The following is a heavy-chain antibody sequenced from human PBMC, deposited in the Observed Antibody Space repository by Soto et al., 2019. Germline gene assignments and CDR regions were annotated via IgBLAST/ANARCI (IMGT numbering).Heavy chain of an antibody. CDR1: GGSISSGDYY. Sequence: ASETLSLTCTVSGGSISSGDYYWSWIRQPPGKGLEWIGYIYYSGSTYYNPSLKSRVTISVDTSKNQFSLKLSSVTAADTAVYYCARGLPPYYDFWSGYYGWFDPWGQGTLVTVSS. V-gene: IGHV4-30-4*01. J-gene: IGHJ5*02. CDR2: IYYSGST. D-gene: IGHD3-3*01. CDR3: ARGLPPYYDFWSGYYGWFDP.